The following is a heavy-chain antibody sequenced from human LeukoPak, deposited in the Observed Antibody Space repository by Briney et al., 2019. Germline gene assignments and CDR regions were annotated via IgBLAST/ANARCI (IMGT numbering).Heavy chain of an antibody. Sequence: SSVKVSCKVSGYTLPELSMHWVRQAPGNGLEWMGGFDPEDGETIYAQKFQGRATMTEDTSTDTAYMELSSLRSEDTAVYYCATGVEYYDFWSGYYPFDYWGQGTLVTVSS. CDR1: GYTLPELS. CDR2: FDPEDGET. CDR3: ATGVEYYDFWSGYYPFDY. J-gene: IGHJ4*02. D-gene: IGHD3-3*01. V-gene: IGHV1-24*01.